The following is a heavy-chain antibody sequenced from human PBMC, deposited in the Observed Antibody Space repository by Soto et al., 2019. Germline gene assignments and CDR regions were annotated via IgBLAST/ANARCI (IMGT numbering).Heavy chain of an antibody. CDR3: ARRARPDFYYMDV. CDR2: ISSNGVGT. Sequence: GGSLRLSCAASGFTLSGYAMDWVRQAPGKGLEYVSGISSNGVGTYYANSVQGRFTISRDNSKNTVYLEMGSLRPEDMAVYYCARRARPDFYYMDVWGKGTTVTVSS. J-gene: IGHJ6*03. CDR1: GFTLSGYA. V-gene: IGHV3-64*01. D-gene: IGHD6-6*01.